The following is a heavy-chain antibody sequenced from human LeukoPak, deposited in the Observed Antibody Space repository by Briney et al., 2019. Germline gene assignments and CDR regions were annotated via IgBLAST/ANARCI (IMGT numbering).Heavy chain of an antibody. Sequence: GGSLRLSCAASGFTFSSYAMSWVRQAPGKGLEWVSAISGSGGGTYYADSVKGRFTISRDNSKNTLYLQMNSLRAEDTAVYYCAKVFYYYGSGSYGHFDYWGQGTLVTVSS. CDR1: GFTFSSYA. J-gene: IGHJ4*02. V-gene: IGHV3-23*01. CDR3: AKVFYYYGSGSYGHFDY. CDR2: ISGSGGGT. D-gene: IGHD3-10*01.